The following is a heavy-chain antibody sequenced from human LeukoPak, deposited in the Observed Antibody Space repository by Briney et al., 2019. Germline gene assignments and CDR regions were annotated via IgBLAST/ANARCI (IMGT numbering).Heavy chain of an antibody. CDR2: ISSSSSYI. CDR3: ARSRGYCSGGSCYRERYFDY. Sequence: GGSLRLSCAASGFTFSSYSMNWVRQAPGKGLEWVSSISSSSSYIYYADSVKGRFTISRDNAKNSLYLQMNSLRAEDTAVYYCARSRGYCSGGSCYRERYFDYWGQGTLVTVSS. V-gene: IGHV3-21*01. D-gene: IGHD2-15*01. CDR1: GFTFSSYS. J-gene: IGHJ4*02.